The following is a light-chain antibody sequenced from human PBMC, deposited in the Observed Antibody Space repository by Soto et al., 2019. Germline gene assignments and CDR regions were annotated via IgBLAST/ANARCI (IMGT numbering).Light chain of an antibody. Sequence: IVLTQSPDTLYLSPGEGATLSCRATQSVGNKLAWYQQRPGRAPKLLIYNTFIRAAGIPARFTGSWSGTDFILTISSLKPEDFAVYYCQEGGTWHTFGGGTKVEIK. CDR1: QSVGNK. V-gene: IGKV3-11*01. CDR3: QEGGTWHT. CDR2: NTF. J-gene: IGKJ4*01.